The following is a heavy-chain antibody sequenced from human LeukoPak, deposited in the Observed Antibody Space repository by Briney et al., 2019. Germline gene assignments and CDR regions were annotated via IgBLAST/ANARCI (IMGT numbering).Heavy chain of an antibody. Sequence: GGSLRLSCAASGFTFSSYAMSWVRQAPGKGLEWVSGISGGGGSTYYADSVKGRVTISRDNSNNTLSLQMNELRADDTAIYYCAKTMYYFDSSGYYYFQDWGQGTLVTVSS. J-gene: IGHJ1*01. CDR2: ISGGGGST. CDR3: AKTMYYFDSSGYYYFQD. D-gene: IGHD3-22*01. CDR1: GFTFSSYA. V-gene: IGHV3-23*01.